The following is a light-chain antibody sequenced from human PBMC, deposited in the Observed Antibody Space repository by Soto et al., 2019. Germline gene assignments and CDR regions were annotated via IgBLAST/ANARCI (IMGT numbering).Light chain of an antibody. CDR2: GAS. J-gene: IGKJ1*01. Sequence: EIVVTQSPATLSVSPGERATLSCRASQSIKSDLAWYQQKPGQAPRLLIYGASTRATGIAARFSGSGSGTEFTLTISSLQSEDFAVYYCQHYYIWPWTFGQGTKVDIK. CDR1: QSIKSD. V-gene: IGKV3-15*01. CDR3: QHYYIWPWT.